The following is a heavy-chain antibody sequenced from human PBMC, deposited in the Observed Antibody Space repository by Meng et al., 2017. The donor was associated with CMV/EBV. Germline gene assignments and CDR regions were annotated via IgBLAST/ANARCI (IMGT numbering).Heavy chain of an antibody. Sequence: QGELPAGGGGLSEPSVPVSLSCAVYGGSFSGSYWSWIRQPPGKGLEWIGEVNHSGSTNYNPSLKSRVTISVDTSKNQFSLKLSSVTAADTAVYYCARGGNWFDPWGQGTLVTVSS. J-gene: IGHJ5*02. CDR2: VNHSGST. CDR1: GGSFSGSY. V-gene: IGHV4-34*02. CDR3: ARGGNWFDP.